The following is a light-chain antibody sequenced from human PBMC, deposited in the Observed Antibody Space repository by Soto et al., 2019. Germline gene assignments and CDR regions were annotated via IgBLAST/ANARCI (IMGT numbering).Light chain of an antibody. Sequence: QSVLTQPPSASGTPGQRVTISCSGSSSNIGGNTVHWYRQLPGTAPKLLIYSNRQRPSGVPDRFSGSKSGTSASLAISGLQSDDEADYYCAAWADSLNGVVFGGGTKLTVL. J-gene: IGLJ3*02. CDR1: SSNIGGNT. CDR2: SNR. V-gene: IGLV1-44*01. CDR3: AAWADSLNGVV.